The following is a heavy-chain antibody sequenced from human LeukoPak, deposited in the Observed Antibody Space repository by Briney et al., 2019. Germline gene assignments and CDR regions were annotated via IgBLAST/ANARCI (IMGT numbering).Heavy chain of an antibody. CDR2: ISGSGGST. CDR3: ASHDILTGYYRNP. V-gene: IGHV3-23*01. J-gene: IGHJ5*02. D-gene: IGHD3-9*01. CDR1: GFTFSSYA. Sequence: GGSLRLSCAASGFTFSSYAMSWVRQAPGKGLEWVSAISGSGGSTYYADSVKGRFTISRDSSKNTLYLQMNSLRAEDTAVYYCASHDILTGYYRNPWGQGTLVTVSS.